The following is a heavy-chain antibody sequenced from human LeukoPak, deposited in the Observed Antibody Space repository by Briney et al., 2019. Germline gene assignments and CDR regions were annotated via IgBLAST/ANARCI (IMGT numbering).Heavy chain of an antibody. CDR2: IHDSGST. CDR1: GGSISNYY. J-gene: IGHJ5*02. D-gene: IGHD1-1*01. V-gene: IGHV4-59*12. CDR3: ARGPITEDGTFHSPNA. Sequence: SETLSLTCTVSGGSISNYYWSWIRQSPEKGLEWIGYIHDSGSTNYNPSLKSRVTISRDTSKNHFSLKVSSVTAADTAVYYCARGPITEDGTFHSPNAWGQGTLVTVSS.